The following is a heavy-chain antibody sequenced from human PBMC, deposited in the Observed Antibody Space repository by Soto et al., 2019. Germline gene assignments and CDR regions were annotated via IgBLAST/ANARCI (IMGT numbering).Heavy chain of an antibody. J-gene: IGHJ4*02. D-gene: IGHD3-10*01. Sequence: QVQLVQSGAEVKKPGASVKVSCKASGYTFTSYYMHWVRQAPGQGLEWMGIINPSAGSTSYAQKFQVRVTMTGDTSTSTVYMELSRLRSEDTAVYYCARDLGNYCDYWGQGTLVTVSS. CDR3: ARDLGNYCDY. CDR1: GYTFTSYY. CDR2: INPSAGST. V-gene: IGHV1-46*01.